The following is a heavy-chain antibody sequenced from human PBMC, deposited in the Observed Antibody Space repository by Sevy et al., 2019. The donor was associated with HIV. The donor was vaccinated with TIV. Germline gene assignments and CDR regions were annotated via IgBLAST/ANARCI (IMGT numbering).Heavy chain of an antibody. CDR3: ARPSDTSALFKWAFDI. CDR1: GGTFSSSA. V-gene: IGHV1-69*13. Sequence: ASVKVSCKASGGTFSSSAITWVRQAPGQGLEWMGGIIPIFGTTNYAQNFQGRVTITADESTSTAYMELSSLRSEDMAVYYCARPSDTSALFKWAFDIWGPGTMVTVSS. CDR2: IIPIFGTT. J-gene: IGHJ3*02. D-gene: IGHD3-22*01.